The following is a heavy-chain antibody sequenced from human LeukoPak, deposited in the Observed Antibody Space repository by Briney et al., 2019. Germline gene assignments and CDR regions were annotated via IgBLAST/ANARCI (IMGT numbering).Heavy chain of an antibody. CDR3: ARVRDYSIDYYMDV. CDR1: GFTFSSYA. Sequence: PGGSLRLSCAASGFTFSSYAMSWVRQAPGKGLEWVSAISGSGGSTYYADSVKGRFTISRDNSKNTLYLQMNSLRAEDTALYYCARVRDYSIDYYMDVWGKGTTVTVSS. D-gene: IGHD4-11*01. V-gene: IGHV3-23*01. J-gene: IGHJ6*03. CDR2: ISGSGGST.